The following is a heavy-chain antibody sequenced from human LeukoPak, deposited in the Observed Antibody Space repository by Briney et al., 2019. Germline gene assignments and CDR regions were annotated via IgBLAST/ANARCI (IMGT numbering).Heavy chain of an antibody. Sequence: PSETLSLTCTVSGGSISSTSYYWGWIRQPPGKGLEWIGSLYYRGSTYYNPSLKSRVTISVDTSKNQFSLKLSSVTAADTAVYYCARGRGAVGQREEFVSSSGGLDYWGQGTLVTVSS. CDR1: GGSISSTSYY. J-gene: IGHJ4*02. CDR2: LYYRGST. CDR3: ARGRGAVGQREEFVSSSGGLDY. V-gene: IGHV4-39*07. D-gene: IGHD6-6*01.